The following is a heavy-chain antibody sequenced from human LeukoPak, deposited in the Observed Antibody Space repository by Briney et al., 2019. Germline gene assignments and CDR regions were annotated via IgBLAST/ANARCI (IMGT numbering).Heavy chain of an antibody. V-gene: IGHV3-33*06. CDR1: GFTFSSYG. D-gene: IGHD3/OR15-3a*01. CDR2: IWYDGSNK. J-gene: IGHJ6*03. CDR3: AKIGRPTAYYYMDV. Sequence: PGGTLRLSCAASGFTFSSYGMHWVRQAPGKGLEWVAVIWYDGSNKYYADSVKGRFTISRDNSKNTLYLQMNSLRAEDTAVYYCAKIGRPTAYYYMDVWGKGTTVTVPS.